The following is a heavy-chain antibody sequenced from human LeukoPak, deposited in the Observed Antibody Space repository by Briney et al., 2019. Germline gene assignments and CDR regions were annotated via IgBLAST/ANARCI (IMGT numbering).Heavy chain of an antibody. CDR3: ARDSRGNFDL. J-gene: IGHJ4*02. Sequence: PGGSLRLSCAASGFTLSTYDMHWVRRAPGKGLEWVSLSGIVGDTDYSDSVEGRFTISRDNAKDSLFLQMSSLRVGDTAFYYCARDSRGNFDLWGQGTLVTVSS. CDR1: GFTLSTYD. CDR2: SGIVGDT. V-gene: IGHV3-13*01.